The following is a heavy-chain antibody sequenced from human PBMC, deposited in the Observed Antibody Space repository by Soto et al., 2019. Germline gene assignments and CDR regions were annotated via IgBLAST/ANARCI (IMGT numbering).Heavy chain of an antibody. Sequence: QVQLQESGPGLVKPSETLSLTCTVSGGSVSSGRFYWSWIRQPPGKGLEWIGYIYYSGSTKYNSSLRSRVTISVDTSKNQFSLKLTSVTAADTAVYYCARSGSGSGWLGGQRTLVTVSS. J-gene: IGHJ4*02. CDR2: IYYSGST. CDR3: ARSGSGSGWL. CDR1: GGSVSSGRFY. D-gene: IGHD6-19*01. V-gene: IGHV4-61*01.